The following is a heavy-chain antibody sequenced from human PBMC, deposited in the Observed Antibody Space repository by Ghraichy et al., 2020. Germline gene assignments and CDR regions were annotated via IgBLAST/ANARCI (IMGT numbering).Heavy chain of an antibody. Sequence: SQTLSLTCTVSGGPISSRRSCWGWIREPPGKGLEWIRTMYYSGNSYYNPSLKNRVTIPLYTSKNQFYLKLSSVTAADTAVYYCAREYDSGYDVSSIMYYYYYGMDVWGQGTAVTVSS. CDR3: AREYDSGYDVSSIMYYYYYGMDV. CDR1: GGPISSRRSC. D-gene: IGHD5-12*01. J-gene: IGHJ6*02. V-gene: IGHV4-39*07. CDR2: MYYSGNS.